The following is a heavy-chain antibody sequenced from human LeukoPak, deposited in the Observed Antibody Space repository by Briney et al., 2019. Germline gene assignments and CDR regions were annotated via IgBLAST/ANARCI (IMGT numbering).Heavy chain of an antibody. D-gene: IGHD1-26*01. CDR2: ISYDGSNK. J-gene: IGHJ4*02. Sequence: QPGGSLRLSCAASGFTFSSYGMHWVRQAPGKGLEWVAVISYDGSNKYYADSVKGRFTISRDNSKNTLYLQMNSLRAEDTAVYYCARGDFVGATTPHYFDYWGQGTLVTVSS. V-gene: IGHV3-30*03. CDR3: ARGDFVGATTPHYFDY. CDR1: GFTFSSYG.